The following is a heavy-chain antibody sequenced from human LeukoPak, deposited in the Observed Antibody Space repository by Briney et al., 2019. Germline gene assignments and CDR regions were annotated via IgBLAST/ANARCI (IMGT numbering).Heavy chain of an antibody. Sequence: GGSLRLSCATSGLTFSNSGMSWVRQAPGKGLEWVSSIGGSNTNTYYADSVKARFTISRDNSQNTVSLQLNNLRIEDTALYYCAKTSLSDPSGHYYYMDVWGKGTTVTVSS. V-gene: IGHV3-23*01. CDR1: GLTFSNSG. CDR3: AKTSLSDPSGHYYYMDV. CDR2: IGGSNTNT. D-gene: IGHD3-3*01. J-gene: IGHJ6*03.